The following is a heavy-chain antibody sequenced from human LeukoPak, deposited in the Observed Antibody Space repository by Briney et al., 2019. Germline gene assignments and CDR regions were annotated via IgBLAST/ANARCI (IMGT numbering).Heavy chain of an antibody. J-gene: IGHJ4*02. CDR2: ISTSGTNI. Sequence: GGSLRHACAASGFTFSTYSMTWVRQAPGRGLEWVSYISTSGTNIYYADSVKGRFTISRDNAKNSLFLQMNSLRAEDTAVYYCARGHYGLDYWGQGSLVTVSS. CDR3: ARGHYGLDY. V-gene: IGHV3-48*04. D-gene: IGHD3-16*01. CDR1: GFTFSTYS.